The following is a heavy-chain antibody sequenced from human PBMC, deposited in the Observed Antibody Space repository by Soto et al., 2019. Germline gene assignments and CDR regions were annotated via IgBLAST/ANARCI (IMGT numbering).Heavy chain of an antibody. CDR1: GGSISSGDYY. V-gene: IGHV4-30-4*01. D-gene: IGHD6-13*01. CDR2: IYYSGST. CDR3: ARGGIAAGNWFDP. Sequence: SETLSLTCTVSGGSISSGDYYWSWIRQPPGKGLEWIGYIYYSGSTYYNPSLKSRVTISVDTSKNQFSLKLSSVTAADAAVYYCARGGIAAGNWFDPWGQGTLVTVSS. J-gene: IGHJ5*02.